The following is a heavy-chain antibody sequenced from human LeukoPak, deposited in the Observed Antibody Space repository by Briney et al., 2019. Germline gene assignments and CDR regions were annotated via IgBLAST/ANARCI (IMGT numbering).Heavy chain of an antibody. Sequence: VASVKVSCKASGYTFTSYGISWVRQAPGQGLEWMGWISAYNGNTNYAQKLQGRVTMTTDTSTSTAYMELRGLRSDDTAVYYCARAVVAGTLSLGDFDYRGQGTLVTVSS. CDR2: ISAYNGNT. V-gene: IGHV1-18*01. D-gene: IGHD6-19*01. CDR1: GYTFTSYG. J-gene: IGHJ4*02. CDR3: ARAVVAGTLSLGDFDY.